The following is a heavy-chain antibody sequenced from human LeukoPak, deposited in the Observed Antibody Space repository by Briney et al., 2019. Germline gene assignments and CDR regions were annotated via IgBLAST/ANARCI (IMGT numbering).Heavy chain of an antibody. CDR2: ISGSGRTV. CDR3: AGPYGSDCYFQIWFDR. D-gene: IGHD3-10*01. V-gene: IGHV3-48*03. Sequence: GGSLRLSCAASGFTFSNSEMNWVRQAPGKGLEWISFISGSGRTVYYADSVKGRSTISRDNDNNSLYLKMNSLSAEDAAVYYCAGPYGSDCYFQIWFDRWVRGTIVGV. J-gene: IGHJ5*02. CDR1: GFTFSNSE.